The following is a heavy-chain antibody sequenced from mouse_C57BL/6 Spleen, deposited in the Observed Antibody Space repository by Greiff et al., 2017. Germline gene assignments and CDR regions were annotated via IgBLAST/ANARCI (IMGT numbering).Heavy chain of an antibody. J-gene: IGHJ1*03. V-gene: IGHV1-69*01. CDR3: ARGGDRYFDV. CDR1: GYTFTSYW. CDR2: IDPSDSYT. Sequence: VQLQQSGAELVMPGASVKLSCKASGYTFTSYWMHWVKQRPGQGLEWIGEIDPSDSYTNYNQKFKGKSTLTVDKSSSTAYMQLSSLTSEDSAVYYCARGGDRYFDVWGTGTTVTVSS. D-gene: IGHD2-13*01.